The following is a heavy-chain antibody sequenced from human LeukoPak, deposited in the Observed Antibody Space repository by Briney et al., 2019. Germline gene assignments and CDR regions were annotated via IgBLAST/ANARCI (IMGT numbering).Heavy chain of an antibody. CDR1: GFTFGSYS. CDR3: ARKYSSSSYGY. V-gene: IGHV3-21*01. CDR2: ISSSSSYI. J-gene: IGHJ4*02. D-gene: IGHD6-6*01. Sequence: GGSLRLSCAASGFTFGSYSMNWVRQAPGKGLEWVSSISSSSSYIYYADSVKGRFTISRDNAKNSLYLQTNSLRAEDTAVYYCARKYSSSSYGYWGQGTLVTVSS.